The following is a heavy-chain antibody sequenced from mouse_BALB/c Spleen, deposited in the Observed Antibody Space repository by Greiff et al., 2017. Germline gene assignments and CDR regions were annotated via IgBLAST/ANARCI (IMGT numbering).Heavy chain of an antibody. Sequence: EVKLVESGPSLVKPSQTLSLTCSVTGDSITSCYWNWIRKFPGNKLEYMGYISYSGSTYYNPSLKSRISITRDTSKNQYYLQLNSVTTEDTATYYCARLGYEYDRTYWGQGTLVTVSA. D-gene: IGHD2-4*01. V-gene: IGHV3-8*02. CDR1: GDSITSCY. J-gene: IGHJ3*01. CDR2: ISYSGST. CDR3: ARLGYEYDRTY.